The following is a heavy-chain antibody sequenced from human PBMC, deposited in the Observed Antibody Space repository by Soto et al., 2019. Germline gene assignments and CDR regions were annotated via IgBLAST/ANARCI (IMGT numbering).Heavy chain of an antibody. CDR3: AREGTSTSTGMDY. Sequence: QVQLVQSGAEVRKPGSSVTVSCETSGDTFNNYVINWVQQAPGQGPEWMGRIIPIVGKTIYAQRFQGRVTITADKATTTVYMDLSSLRIDDTAVYFCAREGTSTSTGMDYWGQGSLVTVSS. CDR2: IIPIVGKT. D-gene: IGHD2-2*01. V-gene: IGHV1-69*04. J-gene: IGHJ4*02. CDR1: GDTFNNYV.